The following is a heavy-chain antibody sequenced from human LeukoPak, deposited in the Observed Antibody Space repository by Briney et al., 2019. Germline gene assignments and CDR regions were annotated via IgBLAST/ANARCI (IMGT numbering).Heavy chain of an antibody. CDR3: ARLPYYYDSPGMDV. CDR1: GGSVSSYS. Sequence: PSETLSLTCTVSGGSVSSYSWTWIRQSAGKGLEWIGRIYTSGSTNCNSSLKSRVTMSVDTSKNQFSLKLSSVTAADPAVYYCARLPYYYDSPGMDVWGQGTTVTVSS. CDR2: IYTSGST. D-gene: IGHD3-22*01. J-gene: IGHJ6*02. V-gene: IGHV4-4*07.